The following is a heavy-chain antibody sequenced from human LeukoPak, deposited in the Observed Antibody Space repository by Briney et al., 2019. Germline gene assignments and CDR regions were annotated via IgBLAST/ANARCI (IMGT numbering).Heavy chain of an antibody. CDR2: IYHTGSV. V-gene: IGHV4-4*02. J-gene: IGHJ4*02. CDR1: GFPFSSYS. Sequence: PGGSLRLSCAASGFPFSSYSMTWVRQSPGKGLEWIGEIYHTGSVNYNLSLESRVTISRDRSKNQFSLMLRSVTAADTAVYYCARHDDFLSAYNYWGQGILVTVSS. CDR3: ARHDDFLSAYNY. D-gene: IGHD3-3*01.